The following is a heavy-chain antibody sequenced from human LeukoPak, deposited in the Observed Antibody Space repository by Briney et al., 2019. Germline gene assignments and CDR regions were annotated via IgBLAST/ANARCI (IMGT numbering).Heavy chain of an antibody. CDR2: IIPIFGTA. D-gene: IGHD4-17*01. V-gene: IGHV1-69*06. CDR3: ATKVTEGIDY. J-gene: IGHJ4*02. Sequence: SVKVSCKASGYSFTDHYMHWVRQAPGQGLEWMGGIIPIFGTANYAQKFQGRVTITADKSTSTAYMELSSLRSEDTAVYYCATKVTEGIDYWGQGTLVTVSS. CDR1: GYSFTDHY.